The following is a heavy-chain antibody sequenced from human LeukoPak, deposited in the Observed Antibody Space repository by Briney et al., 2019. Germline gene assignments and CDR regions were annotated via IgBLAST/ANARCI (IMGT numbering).Heavy chain of an antibody. Sequence: GGSLRLSCAASGFTFSSYGMHWVRQAPGKGLEWVAFIRYDGSNKYYADSVKGRFTISRDNSKNTLYLQMNSLRAEDTAVYYCAKDYYYGSGSYLDYWGQGTLVTVSS. CDR2: IRYDGSNK. V-gene: IGHV3-30*02. CDR3: AKDYYYGSGSYLDY. J-gene: IGHJ4*02. CDR1: GFTFSSYG. D-gene: IGHD3-10*01.